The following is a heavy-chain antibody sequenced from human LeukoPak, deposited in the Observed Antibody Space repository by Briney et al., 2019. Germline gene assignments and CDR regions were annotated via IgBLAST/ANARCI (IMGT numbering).Heavy chain of an antibody. J-gene: IGHJ3*02. CDR2: IYYSGST. CDR1: GVSISSSSYY. Sequence: KASETLSLTCTVSGVSISSSSYYWGWIRQPPGKGLEWIGSIYYSGSTYYNPSLKSRVTISVDTSKNQFSLKLSSVTAADTAVYYCARHGTTMTVVVISDAFDIWGQGTMVTVSS. CDR3: ARHGTTMTVVVISDAFDI. D-gene: IGHD3-22*01. V-gene: IGHV4-39*01.